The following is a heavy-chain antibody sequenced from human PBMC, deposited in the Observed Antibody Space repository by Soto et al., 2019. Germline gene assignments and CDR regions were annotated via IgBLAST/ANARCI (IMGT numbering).Heavy chain of an antibody. CDR3: ANHYCSGGSCYSYYYYMDV. CDR1: GFTFSSYA. J-gene: IGHJ6*03. D-gene: IGHD2-15*01. V-gene: IGHV3-23*01. Sequence: GGSLRLSCAASGFTFSSYAMSWVRQAPGKGLEWVSAISGSGGSTYYADSVKGRFTISRDNSKNTLYLQMSSLRAEDTAVYYCANHYCSGGSCYSYYYYMDVWGKGTTVTVSS. CDR2: ISGSGGST.